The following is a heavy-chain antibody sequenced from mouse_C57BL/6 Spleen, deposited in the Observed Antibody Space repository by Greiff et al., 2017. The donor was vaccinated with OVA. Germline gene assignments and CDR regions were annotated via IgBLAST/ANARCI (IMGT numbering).Heavy chain of an antibody. Sequence: EVQLQQSGAELVRPGASVKLSCTASGFNIKDDYMHWVKQRPEQGLEWIGWIDPENGDTEYASKFQGKATITADTSSNTAYLQLSSLTSEDTAVYYCTVYYGNYVRFAYWGQGTLVTVSA. V-gene: IGHV14-4*01. D-gene: IGHD2-1*01. CDR2: IDPENGDT. J-gene: IGHJ3*01. CDR1: GFNIKDDY. CDR3: TVYYGNYVRFAY.